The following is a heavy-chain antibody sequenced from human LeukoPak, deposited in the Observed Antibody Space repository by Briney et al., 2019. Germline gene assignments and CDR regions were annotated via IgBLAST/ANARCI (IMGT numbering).Heavy chain of an antibody. V-gene: IGHV3-30*04. CDR1: GFTFSSYA. Sequence: GRSLRLSCAASGFTFSSYAMHWVRQAPGKGLEWVAVISYDGSNKYYADSMKGRFTISRDNSKNTLYVQMNSLRAEDTAVYYCARDSAYGSGSYYSWGQGTLVTVSS. CDR2: ISYDGSNK. D-gene: IGHD3-10*01. CDR3: ARDSAYGSGSYYS. J-gene: IGHJ4*02.